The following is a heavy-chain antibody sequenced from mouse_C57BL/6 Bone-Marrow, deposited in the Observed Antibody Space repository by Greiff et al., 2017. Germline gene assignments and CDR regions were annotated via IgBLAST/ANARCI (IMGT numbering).Heavy chain of an antibody. D-gene: IGHD2-5*01. CDR1: GFSFNTYA. J-gene: IGHJ4*01. CDR2: IRSKSNNYAT. CDR3: VRPPYSIYFFYAMDY. Sequence: EVKVVESGGGLVQPKASLKLSCAASGFSFNTYAMNWVRQAPGQGLEWVGRIRSKSNNYATNYAVSVKDRLTISRAASATMLYLQMNNWKTEDTAMYYCVRPPYSIYFFYAMDYWGQGTSVTVSS. V-gene: IGHV10-1*01.